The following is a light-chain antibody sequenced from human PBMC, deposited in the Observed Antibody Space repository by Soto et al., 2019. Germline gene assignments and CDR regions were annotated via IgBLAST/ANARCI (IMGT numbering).Light chain of an antibody. J-gene: IGLJ2*01. CDR3: AAWDDSLNAVV. Sequence: VLTQPPSASGTPVQRVTISCSGSSSNIGRNTVNWYQQLPGTAPKVLIYSNNQRPSGVPDRLSGSKSGTSASLAISGLQSEDEADYYCAAWDDSLNAVVFGGGTKLTVL. CDR1: SSNIGRNT. CDR2: SNN. V-gene: IGLV1-44*01.